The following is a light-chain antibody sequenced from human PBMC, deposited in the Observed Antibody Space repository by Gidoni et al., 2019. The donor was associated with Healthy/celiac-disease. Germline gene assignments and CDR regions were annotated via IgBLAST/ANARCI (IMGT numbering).Light chain of an antibody. CDR3: QQRSNWPPRIT. CDR1: QSVSSY. CDR2: DAS. J-gene: IGKJ3*01. V-gene: IGKV3-11*01. Sequence: EILLTQSPATLSLSPGERATPSCRASQSVSSYLAWYQQKPGQAPRLLIYDASNRATGIPARFSGSGSGTDFTLTISSLEPEDFAVYYCQQRSNWPPRITFGPGTKVDIK.